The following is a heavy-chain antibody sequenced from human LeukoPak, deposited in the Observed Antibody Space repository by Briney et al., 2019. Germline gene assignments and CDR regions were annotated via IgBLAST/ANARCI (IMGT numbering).Heavy chain of an antibody. CDR1: GFTFSSYA. Sequence: GGSLRLSCAASGFTFSSYAMSWVRQAPGKGLEWVSAISGSGGSTYYADSVEGRFTISRDNSKNTLYLQMNSLRAEDTAVYYCARGVFYGGTDYWGQGTLVTVSS. CDR3: ARGVFYGGTDY. J-gene: IGHJ4*02. D-gene: IGHD4-23*01. CDR2: ISGSGGST. V-gene: IGHV3-23*01.